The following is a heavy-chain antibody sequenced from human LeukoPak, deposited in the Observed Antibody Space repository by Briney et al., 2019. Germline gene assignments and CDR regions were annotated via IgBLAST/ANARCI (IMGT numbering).Heavy chain of an antibody. CDR1: GFTVSSNY. Sequence: AGGSLRLSCAASGFTVSSNYMSWVRQAPGKGLEWLSYISYNSRSIYYAGSVKGRFTISRDNAYNSLYLQMDSLRVEDTAVYYCTRDPRHLDSWGQGTLVTVSS. V-gene: IGHV3-48*04. D-gene: IGHD6-6*01. J-gene: IGHJ4*02. CDR2: ISYNSRSI. CDR3: TRDPRHLDS.